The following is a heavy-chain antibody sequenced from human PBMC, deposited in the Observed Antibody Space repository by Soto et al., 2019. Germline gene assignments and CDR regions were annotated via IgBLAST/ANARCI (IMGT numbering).Heavy chain of an antibody. J-gene: IGHJ3*02. CDR1: GGTFSTSS. CDR3: ARGHEYGGNSDAFDI. D-gene: IGHD4-17*01. CDR2: ILPIFGTA. Sequence: QVQLVQSGAEVKKPGCSVKVSCKGSGGTFSTSSINWRREAPGQRPEWMGNILPIFGTADYAQKFRDRVTITADKSTNTAYMELRSLFSEDAAVYYCARGHEYGGNSDAFDIWGQGTVVTVSS. V-gene: IGHV1-69*14.